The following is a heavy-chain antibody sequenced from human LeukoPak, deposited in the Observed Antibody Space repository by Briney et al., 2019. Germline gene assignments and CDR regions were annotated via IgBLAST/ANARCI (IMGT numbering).Heavy chain of an antibody. V-gene: IGHV3-21*01. CDR2: ISSSSSYI. CDR3: ARVVRGEFDY. D-gene: IGHD3-10*01. J-gene: IGHJ4*02. CDR1: GFTFSSYS. Sequence: GGSLRLSCAASGFTFSSYSVNWVRQAPGKGLEWVSSISSSSSYIYYADSVKGRFTISRDNAKNSLYLQMNSLRAEDTAVYYCARVVRGEFDYWGQGTLVTVSS.